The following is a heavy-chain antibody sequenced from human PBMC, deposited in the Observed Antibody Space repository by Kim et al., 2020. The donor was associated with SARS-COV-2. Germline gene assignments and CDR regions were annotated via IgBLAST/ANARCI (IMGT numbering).Heavy chain of an antibody. V-gene: IGHV4-4*07. D-gene: IGHD6-13*01. CDR2: FCMRKNT. CDR3: ARGFVAAGANSFDY. Sequence: LYGGFCMRKNTNYNPSLKSRVTMSVDTSKNQFSLKLNSVTAADTAMYYCARGFVAAGANSFDYWGQGALFT. J-gene: IGHJ4*02.